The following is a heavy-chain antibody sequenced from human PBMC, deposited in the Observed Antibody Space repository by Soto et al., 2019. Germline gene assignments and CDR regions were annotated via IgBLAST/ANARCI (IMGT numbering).Heavy chain of an antibody. V-gene: IGHV4-59*08. CDR2: IYYSGST. CDR3: ARLLFWSGYFDY. J-gene: IGHJ4*02. Sequence: SETLSLTCTVSGGSISSYYWSWIRQPPGKGLEWIGYIYYSGSTNYNPSLKSRVTISVDTSKNQFSLKLSSVTAADTAVYYCARLLFWSGYFDYWGQGTLVTVSS. D-gene: IGHD3-3*01. CDR1: GGSISSYY.